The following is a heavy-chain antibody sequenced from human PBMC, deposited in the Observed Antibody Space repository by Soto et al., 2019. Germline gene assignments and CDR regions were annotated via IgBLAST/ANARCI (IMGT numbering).Heavy chain of an antibody. V-gene: IGHV4-39*01. D-gene: IGHD3-22*01. CDR1: GGSISSSSYY. Sequence: SETLSLTCTFSGGSISSSSYYWGWIRQPPGKGLEWIGSIYYSGSTYYNPSLKSRVTISVDTSKNQFSLKLSSVTAADTAVYYCARSVAYYYDSSGYSRFDYWGQGTLVTVSS. J-gene: IGHJ4*02. CDR2: IYYSGST. CDR3: ARSVAYYYDSSGYSRFDY.